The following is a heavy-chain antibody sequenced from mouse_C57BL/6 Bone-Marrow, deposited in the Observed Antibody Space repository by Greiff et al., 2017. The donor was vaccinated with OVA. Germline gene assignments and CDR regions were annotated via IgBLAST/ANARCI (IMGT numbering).Heavy chain of an antibody. V-gene: IGHV1-54*01. CDR3: ARRMFYWYFDV. J-gene: IGHJ1*03. Sequence: VKLQESGAELVRPGTSVKVSCKASGYAFTNYLIEWVKQRPGQGLEWIGVINPGSGGTNYNEKFKGKATLTADKSSSTAYMQLSSLTSEDSAVYFCARRMFYWYFDVWGTGTTVTVSS. CDR2: INPGSGGT. CDR1: GYAFTNYL.